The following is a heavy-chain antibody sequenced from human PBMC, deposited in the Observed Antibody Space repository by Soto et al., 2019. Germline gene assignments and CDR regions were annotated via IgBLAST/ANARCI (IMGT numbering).Heavy chain of an antibody. V-gene: IGHV2-5*02. Sequence: QITLKESGPKVVRPTQTLPLTCSFSGFSLTTKGVGVGWIRQSPGKGLEWLAVVYWEDDKRYNPSLESRLSISKDTSKNQVVLTMTNVDTVDTATYFCAHSDWNYGVNWGQGSLIIVSS. CDR3: AHSDWNYGVN. CDR1: GFSLTTKGVG. J-gene: IGHJ4*02. CDR2: VYWEDDK. D-gene: IGHD1-7*01.